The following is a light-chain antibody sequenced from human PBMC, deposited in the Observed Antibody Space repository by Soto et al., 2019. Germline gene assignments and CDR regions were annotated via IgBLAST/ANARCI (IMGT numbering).Light chain of an antibody. CDR2: GAS. J-gene: IGKJ5*01. V-gene: IGKV3-20*01. Sequence: IVMTQSPGTLSPGERATLSCRASQNIGNKVGWYQQKPGLPPRLLIYGASNRATGIPDRFSGSGSGADFTLTISRLEPEDFAVYFCQQYGNSPPGTFGQGTRLEIK. CDR3: QQYGNSPPGT. CDR1: QNIGNK.